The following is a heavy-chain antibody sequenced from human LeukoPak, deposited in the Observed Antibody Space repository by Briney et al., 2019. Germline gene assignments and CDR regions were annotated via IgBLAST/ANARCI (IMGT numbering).Heavy chain of an antibody. CDR3: ARDEGDSSGWPLDY. Sequence: GGSLRLSCAASGFTFSSYSMNWVRQAPEKGLEWVSYISSSSSTIYYADSVKGRFTISRDNAKNSLYLQMNSLRAEDTAVYYCARDEGDSSGWPLDYWGQGTLVTVSS. CDR1: GFTFSSYS. V-gene: IGHV3-48*04. CDR2: ISSSSSTI. D-gene: IGHD6-19*01. J-gene: IGHJ4*02.